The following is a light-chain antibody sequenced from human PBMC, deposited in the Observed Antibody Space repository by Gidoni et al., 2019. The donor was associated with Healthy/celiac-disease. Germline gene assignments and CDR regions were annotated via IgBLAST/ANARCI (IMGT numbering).Light chain of an antibody. J-gene: IGKJ1*01. Sequence: DRVTITCRASQGISNYLAWYQQKPGVPSRFSGSGSGTDFTLTISSLQPEDVATYYCQKYNSAPWTFGQGTKVEIK. V-gene: IGKV1-27*01. CDR1: QGISNY. CDR3: QKYNSAPWT.